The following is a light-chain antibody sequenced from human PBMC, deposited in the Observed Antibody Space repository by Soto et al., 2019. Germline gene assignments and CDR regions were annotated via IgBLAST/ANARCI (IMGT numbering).Light chain of an antibody. J-gene: IGKJ5*01. CDR2: AAS. V-gene: IGKV1-39*01. CDR3: QQSYSTPSIP. CDR1: QSISSY. Sequence: DIQMTQSPSSLSASVGDRVTITCRASQSISSYLNWYQQKPGKAPKLLIYAASSLQSGVPSRFSGSGSGTDFTLTISSLHPEDFATYYCQQSYSTPSIPFGQGTRLEIK.